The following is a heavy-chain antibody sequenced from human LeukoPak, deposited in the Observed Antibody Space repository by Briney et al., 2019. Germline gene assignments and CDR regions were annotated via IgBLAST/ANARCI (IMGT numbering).Heavy chain of an antibody. Sequence: GWSLILSCVASGFSYSGYAMNWVRQAPGKGLEWVSGISGSGGTTYYADSATGRFTIFRDNSKRTVSLQLNSLRAEDTAIYYCAKGYDILSAYLDYWGRGTLVTVSS. CDR1: GFSYSGYA. D-gene: IGHD3-9*01. J-gene: IGHJ4*02. CDR2: ISGSGGTT. CDR3: AKGYDILSAYLDY. V-gene: IGHV3-23*01.